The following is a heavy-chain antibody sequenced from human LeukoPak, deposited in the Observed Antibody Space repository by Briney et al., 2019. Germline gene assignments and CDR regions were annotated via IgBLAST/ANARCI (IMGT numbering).Heavy chain of an antibody. CDR1: GVSISSHY. J-gene: IGHJ4*02. CDR3: ARDPEGSSGNDLGFDY. V-gene: IGHV4-59*11. Sequence: SETLSFTCTVSGVSISSHYWSWLRQPPGKGLEGLGYIYYSGSTNYNPSLKSRVTISVDTSKNQFSLKLSSVTAADTAVYYCARDPEGSSGNDLGFDYWGQGTLVTVSS. D-gene: IGHD4-23*01. CDR2: IYYSGST.